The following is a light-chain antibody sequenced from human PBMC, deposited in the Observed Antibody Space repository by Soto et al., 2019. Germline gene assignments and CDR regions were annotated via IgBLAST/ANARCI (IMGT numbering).Light chain of an antibody. CDR3: QHYNSYSEA. CDR2: KAS. V-gene: IGKV1-5*03. Sequence: DIQMTQSPSTPSGSVGDRVTITWRASQTISSWLAWYQQKPGKAPKLLIYKASTLKSGVPSRFSGSGSGTEFTLTISSLQPDDFATYYCQHYNSYSEAFGQGTKVDIK. J-gene: IGKJ1*01. CDR1: QTISSW.